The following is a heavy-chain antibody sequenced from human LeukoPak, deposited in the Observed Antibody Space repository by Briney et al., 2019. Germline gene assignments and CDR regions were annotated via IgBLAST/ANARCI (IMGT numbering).Heavy chain of an antibody. CDR3: TTAQDGNFYWDY. CDR2: IYPGVSSP. J-gene: IGHJ4*02. V-gene: IGHV5-51*01. Sequence: RGESLKISCQVSEYNYPNYWVGWVRQMPGKGLEWMGIIYPGVSSPYYSPSFQGHIIISADKSNNAAYLQWDSLRASDTAIYFCTTAQDGNFYWDYWGQGTLVTVSS. D-gene: IGHD3-9*01. CDR1: EYNYPNYW.